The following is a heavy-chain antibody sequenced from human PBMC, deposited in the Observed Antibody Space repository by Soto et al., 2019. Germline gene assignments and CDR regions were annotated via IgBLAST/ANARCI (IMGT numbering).Heavy chain of an antibody. CDR2: ISYSGST. CDR1: GGSIGSGGYY. V-gene: IGHV4-31*02. Sequence: SETLSLTCTVSGGSIGSGGYYWSWIRQHPGKGLEWIGYISYSGSTYYAPPLKSRISISRDTSKNQFSLKLSSVTVADTAVFYCARAVESRYFDHWGQGTPVTVSS. J-gene: IGHJ4*02. CDR3: ARAVESRYFDH. D-gene: IGHD2-15*01.